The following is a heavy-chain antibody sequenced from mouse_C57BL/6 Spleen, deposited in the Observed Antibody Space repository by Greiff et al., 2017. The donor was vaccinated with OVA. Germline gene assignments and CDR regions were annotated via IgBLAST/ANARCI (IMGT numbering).Heavy chain of an antibody. CDR1: GFTFSSYA. CDR2: ISDGGSYT. CDR3: ARDGGERNFDY. V-gene: IGHV5-4*01. Sequence: EVKLMESGGGLVKPGGSLKLSCAASGFTFSSYAMSWVRQTPEKRLEWVATISDGGSYTYYPDNVKGRFTISRDNAKNNLYLQMSHLKSEDTAMYYCARDGGERNFDYWGQGTTLTVSS. J-gene: IGHJ2*01.